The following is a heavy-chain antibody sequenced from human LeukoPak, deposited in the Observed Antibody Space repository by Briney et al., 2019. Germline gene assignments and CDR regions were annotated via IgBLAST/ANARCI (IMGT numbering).Heavy chain of an antibody. V-gene: IGHV7-4-1*02. CDR2: INTDTGNP. Sequence: ASVKVSCKASGYTFTKYGVYWVRQAPGQGLEWMGWINTDTGNPTYAQGFTGRFVFSLDTSVSTTYLQISSLKPEDTAVYYCARGIGIRTVLMVHGNMDVWGKGTTVTVSS. CDR3: ARGIGIRTVLMVHGNMDV. D-gene: IGHD2-8*01. J-gene: IGHJ6*03. CDR1: GYTFTKYG.